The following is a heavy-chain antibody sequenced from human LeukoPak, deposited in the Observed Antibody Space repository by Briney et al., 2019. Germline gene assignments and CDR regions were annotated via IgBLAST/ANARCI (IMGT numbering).Heavy chain of an antibody. Sequence: GGSLRLSCAASGFTFSISWMYWVRQAPGKGLVWVPRTNSDGSITNYADSVKGRFTISRDNAKNTLYLQMNSLRVDDTAVYYCAKMSSSSSSWGQGTPVTVSS. CDR1: GFTFSISW. J-gene: IGHJ5*02. V-gene: IGHV3-74*01. D-gene: IGHD6-6*01. CDR3: AKMSSSSSS. CDR2: TNSDGSIT.